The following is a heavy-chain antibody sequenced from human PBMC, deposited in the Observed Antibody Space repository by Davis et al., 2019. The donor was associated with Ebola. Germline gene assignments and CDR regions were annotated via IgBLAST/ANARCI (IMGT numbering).Heavy chain of an antibody. J-gene: IGHJ6*03. CDR1: GFTFSDYY. CDR2: IAYDGSTK. V-gene: IGHV3-30-3*01. D-gene: IGHD6-6*01. Sequence: PGGSLRLSCAASGFTFSDYYMSWIRQAPGKGLEWVAVIAYDGSTKYYADSVKGQFTISRDSSKNTLYLEMNSLRPEDTAVYYCARDVKQFVPYYYYYMDVWGKGTTVTVSS. CDR3: ARDVKQFVPYYYYYMDV.